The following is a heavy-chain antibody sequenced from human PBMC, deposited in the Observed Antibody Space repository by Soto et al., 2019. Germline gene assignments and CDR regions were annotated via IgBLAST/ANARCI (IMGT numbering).Heavy chain of an antibody. CDR3: AREGRNVIPLWGVIVRVLPADY. Sequence: QVQLVQSRAEVKKPGASVKVSCKASGYTFTSYGISWVRQAPGQGLEWMGWISAYNVNTNYAQKLQGRGTMTTDTCTRTAYMELRSLRSDGTAVYYCAREGRNVIPLWGVIVRVLPADYWGQGNLVTVSS. V-gene: IGHV1-18*01. J-gene: IGHJ4*02. CDR1: GYTFTSYG. CDR2: ISAYNVNT. D-gene: IGHD3-16*02.